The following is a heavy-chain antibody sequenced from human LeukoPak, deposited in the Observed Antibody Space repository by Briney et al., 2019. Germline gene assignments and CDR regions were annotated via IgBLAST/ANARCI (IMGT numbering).Heavy chain of an antibody. D-gene: IGHD5-18*01. CDR1: GGSISSYY. CDR2: ISYSGIT. CDR3: ARVAKYNYGFVDF. Sequence: SETLSLTCTVSGGSISSYYWGWIRQPPGKVLECIGYISYSGITHYNPSLKSRVTISIDTSKNQFSLKLTSVTAADTAVYYCARVAKYNYGFVDFWGQGTLVTVSS. J-gene: IGHJ4*02. V-gene: IGHV4-59*01.